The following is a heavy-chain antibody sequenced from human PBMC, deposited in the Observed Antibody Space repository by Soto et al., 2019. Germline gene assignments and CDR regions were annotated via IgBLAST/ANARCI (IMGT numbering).Heavy chain of an antibody. CDR1: GFTFREYW. Sequence: EVQLVESGGGLAQPGGSLRLSCEASGFTFREYWMSWVRQAPGKGLKWVAKIKQDGSEKKYVDSLKGRFTISRDNAKSSLYLQMNSLRGEDTAIYYCARYREGGQYFDYWGKGTLVTVSS. CDR3: ARYREGGQYFDY. J-gene: IGHJ4*02. CDR2: IKQDGSEK. V-gene: IGHV3-7*01. D-gene: IGHD2-2*01.